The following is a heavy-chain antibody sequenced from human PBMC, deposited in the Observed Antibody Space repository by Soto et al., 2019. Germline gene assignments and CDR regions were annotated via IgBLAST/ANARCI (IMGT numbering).Heavy chain of an antibody. Sequence: GGSLRLSCAASGITFSYYGMHWVRQAPGKGLEWVAMIWYDGSKKHYADSVKGRFIISRDDSKNTAYLQMNSLKTEDTAVYYCTRLSTNAPYDACDIWGQGTMVTVSS. V-gene: IGHV3-33*01. CDR3: TRLSTNAPYDACDI. J-gene: IGHJ3*02. CDR1: GITFSYYG. D-gene: IGHD2-8*01. CDR2: IWYDGSKK.